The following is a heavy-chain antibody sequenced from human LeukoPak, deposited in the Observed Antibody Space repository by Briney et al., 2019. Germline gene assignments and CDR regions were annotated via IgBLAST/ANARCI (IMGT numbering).Heavy chain of an antibody. V-gene: IGHV4-39*01. J-gene: IGHJ4*02. CDR3: ARRGVGASPFDF. CDR1: GDSIDSSTYF. D-gene: IGHD1-26*01. CDR2: IYHSGDT. Sequence: SETLSLTCTVSGDSIDSSTYFWGWLRQSPGKGLEWIATIYHSGDTFYTPSLQSRVTISVDIIKNQFSLKVNSVTAADTAVYYCARRGVGASPFDFWGQGTLVTVS.